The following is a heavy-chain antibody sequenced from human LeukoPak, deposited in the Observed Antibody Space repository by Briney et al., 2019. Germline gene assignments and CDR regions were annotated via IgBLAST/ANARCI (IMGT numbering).Heavy chain of an antibody. D-gene: IGHD6-19*01. CDR3: AKVVAVAGTFGAFDI. CDR1: GFTFSSYA. J-gene: IGHJ3*02. Sequence: GGSLRLSCAASGFTFSSYAMSWVRQAPRKGLEWVSAISGSGGSTYYADSVKGRFTISRDNSKNTLYLQMNSLRAEDTAVYYCAKVVAVAGTFGAFDIWGQGTMVTVSS. V-gene: IGHV3-23*01. CDR2: ISGSGGST.